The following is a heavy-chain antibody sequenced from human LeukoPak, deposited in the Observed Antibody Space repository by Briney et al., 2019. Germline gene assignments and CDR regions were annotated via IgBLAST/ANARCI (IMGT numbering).Heavy chain of an antibody. V-gene: IGHV3-23*01. Sequence: GGSLRLSCAASGFTFSSYAMSWVRQAPGKGLEWVSTTSGGSTYYADSVKGRFTISRDNSKSTLYLQMNSLRAEDTAIYYCAKGDCSSTTCSGFYGMDVWGRGTTVTVSS. CDR1: GFTFSSYA. J-gene: IGHJ6*04. CDR2: TSGGST. D-gene: IGHD2-2*01. CDR3: AKGDCSSTTCSGFYGMDV.